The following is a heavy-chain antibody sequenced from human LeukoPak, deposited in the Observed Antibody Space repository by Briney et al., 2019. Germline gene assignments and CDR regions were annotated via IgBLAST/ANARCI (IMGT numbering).Heavy chain of an antibody. V-gene: IGHV1-2*06. Sequence: ASVKVSCKASGYTFTGYYMHWVRQAPGQGLERMGRINPNSGRTNYAQKFQGRVTMTRDTSISTAYMELSSLRSADTAVYYCARDLFLDDYWGQGTLVTVSS. CDR1: GYTFTGYY. J-gene: IGHJ4*02. CDR2: INPNSGRT. D-gene: IGHD3/OR15-3a*01. CDR3: ARDLFLDDY.